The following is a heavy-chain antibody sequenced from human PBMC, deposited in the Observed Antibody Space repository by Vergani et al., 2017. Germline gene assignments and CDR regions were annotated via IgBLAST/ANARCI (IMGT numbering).Heavy chain of an antibody. Sequence: EVQLVESGGGLVQPGGSLRLSCAASGFTFSSYEMNWVRQAPGKGLEWVSGISWNSGSIGYADSVKGRFTISRDNAKNSLYLQMNSLRAEDTALYYCARPLMVYATPLLGYWGQGTLVTVSS. V-gene: IGHV3-9*01. CDR3: ARPLMVYATPLLGY. D-gene: IGHD2-8*01. J-gene: IGHJ4*02. CDR1: GFTFSSYE. CDR2: ISWNSGSI.